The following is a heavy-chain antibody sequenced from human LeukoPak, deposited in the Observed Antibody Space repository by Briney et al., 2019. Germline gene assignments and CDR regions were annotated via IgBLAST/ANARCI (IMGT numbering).Heavy chain of an antibody. J-gene: IGHJ3*02. V-gene: IGHV1-2*02. D-gene: IGHD6-19*01. CDR1: GYTFTAYY. CDR2: INPNSGGT. Sequence: GASVKVSCKASGYTFTAYYMHWVRQAPGQGLEWMGWINPNSGGTNYAQKFQGRVTMTRDTSISTAYMELSRLRSDDTAVYYCARVPIYSSGAFDIWGQGTMVTVSS. CDR3: ARVPIYSSGAFDI.